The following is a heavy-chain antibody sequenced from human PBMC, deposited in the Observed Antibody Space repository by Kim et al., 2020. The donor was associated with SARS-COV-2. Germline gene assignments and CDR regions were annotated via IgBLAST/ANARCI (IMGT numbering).Heavy chain of an antibody. V-gene: IGHV1-2*02. CDR3: ARDLRRSPTRRIAATLGY. D-gene: IGHD2-15*01. CDR1: GYTITGYY. J-gene: IGHJ4*02. Sequence: ASVKVSCKASGYTITGYYMHWVRQAPGQGLEWMGWINPNSGGTNYAQKFQGRVTMTRDTSISTAYMELSRLRSDDTAVYYCARDLRRSPTRRIAATLGYWGQGTLVTVSS. CDR2: INPNSGGT.